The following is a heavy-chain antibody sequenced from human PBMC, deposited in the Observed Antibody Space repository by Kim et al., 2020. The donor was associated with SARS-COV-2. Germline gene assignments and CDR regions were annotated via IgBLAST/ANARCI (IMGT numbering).Heavy chain of an antibody. Sequence: GGSLRLSCAASGFTFSTSAMSWVRQAPGKGLEWVSVISGSSGNTYYADSVKGRFTISRDNSKNTLYLQMNSLRAEDTAVYYCAKILTAAGTNYWGQGTLVTVSS. CDR2: ISGSSGNT. V-gene: IGHV3-23*01. J-gene: IGHJ4*02. D-gene: IGHD6-13*01. CDR1: GFTFSTSA. CDR3: AKILTAAGTNY.